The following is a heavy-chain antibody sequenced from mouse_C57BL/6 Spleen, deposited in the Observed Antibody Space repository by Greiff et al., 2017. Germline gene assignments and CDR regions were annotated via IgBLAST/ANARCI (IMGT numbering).Heavy chain of an antibody. D-gene: IGHD1-1*01. CDR2: ISYDGSN. CDR3: ARDYYGSSYGAMDY. V-gene: IGHV3-6*01. Sequence: EVQLQESGPGLVKPSQSLSLTCSVTGYSITSGYYWNWIRQFPGNKLEWMGYISYDGSNNYNPSLKKRISITRDTSKNQFFLKLNSVTTEDTATYYCARDYYGSSYGAMDYWGQGTSVTVSS. J-gene: IGHJ4*01. CDR1: GYSITSGYY.